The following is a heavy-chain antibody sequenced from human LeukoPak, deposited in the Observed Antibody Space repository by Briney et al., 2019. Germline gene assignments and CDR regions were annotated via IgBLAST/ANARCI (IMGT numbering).Heavy chain of an antibody. CDR2: ISDSDGNT. CDR1: GFTFDDYG. D-gene: IGHD1-26*01. CDR3: ASALRIYYYFDY. Sequence: GGSLRLSCAASGFTFDDYGMSWVRQAPGKGLEWVSAISDSDGNTYYADSVKGRFTISRDNSKNTLYLQMNSLRAEDTAVYYCASALRIYYYFDYWGQGTLVTVSS. J-gene: IGHJ4*02. V-gene: IGHV3-23*01.